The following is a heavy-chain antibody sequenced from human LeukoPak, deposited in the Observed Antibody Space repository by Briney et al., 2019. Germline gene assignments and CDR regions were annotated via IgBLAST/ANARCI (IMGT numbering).Heavy chain of an antibody. CDR2: IGTIDDT. V-gene: IGHV3-13*01. Sequence: GSLRLSCAASGFTFSTYDMHWVRQPTGKGLEWVSAIGTIDDTYYSDSVKGRFTISRENAKNSLFLQMNSLRAGDTAVYYSAREVLDSTSRSWDLDLWGRGTLVTVSS. J-gene: IGHJ2*01. D-gene: IGHD2-2*01. CDR3: AREVLDSTSRSWDLDL. CDR1: GFTFSTYD.